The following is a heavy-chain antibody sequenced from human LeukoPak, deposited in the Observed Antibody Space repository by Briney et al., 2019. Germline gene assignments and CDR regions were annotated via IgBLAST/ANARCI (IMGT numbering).Heavy chain of an antibody. CDR3: ATASVDDYGDPLYYYGMDV. CDR1: GYTLTELS. CDR2: FDPEDGER. V-gene: IGHV1-24*01. D-gene: IGHD4-17*01. J-gene: IGHJ6*02. Sequence: ASVKVSCKVSGYTLTELSMHWVRQAPGKGLEWMGGFDPEDGERIYAQKFQGRVTMTEDTSTDTAYMELSSLRSEDTAVYYCATASVDDYGDPLYYYGMDVWGQGTTVTVSS.